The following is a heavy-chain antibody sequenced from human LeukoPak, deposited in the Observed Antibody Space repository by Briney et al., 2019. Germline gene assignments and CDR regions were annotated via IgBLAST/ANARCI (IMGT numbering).Heavy chain of an antibody. V-gene: IGHV3-7*01. CDR3: ARDWGGGAILFDY. CDR1: GFTFSSYW. CDR2: IKQDGSEK. J-gene: IGHJ4*02. D-gene: IGHD3-16*01. Sequence: GGSLRLSCAASGFTFSSYWMSWVRQAPGKGLEWMANIKQDGSEKYYMDSVKGRFTISRDNVKNSLYLQMNSLRAEDTAVYYCARDWGGGAILFDYWGQGTLVTVSS.